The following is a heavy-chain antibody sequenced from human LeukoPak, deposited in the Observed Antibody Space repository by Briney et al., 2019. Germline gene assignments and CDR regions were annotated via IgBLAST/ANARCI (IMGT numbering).Heavy chain of an antibody. CDR2: INAGNGNT. Sequence: RASVKVSCKASGYTFTTYTMHWVRQAPGQRLEWMGWINAGNGNTKYSQKFQGRVTITRDTSASTAYMELSSLRSEDTAVYYCARTTAMATIFDYWGQGTLVTVSS. CDR1: GYTFTTYT. D-gene: IGHD5-18*01. V-gene: IGHV1-3*01. J-gene: IGHJ4*02. CDR3: ARTTAMATIFDY.